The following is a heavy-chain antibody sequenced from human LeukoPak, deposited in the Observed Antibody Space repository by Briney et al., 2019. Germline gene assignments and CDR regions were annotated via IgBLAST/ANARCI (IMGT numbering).Heavy chain of an antibody. CDR3: ANRWRGFLDP. J-gene: IGHJ5*02. D-gene: IGHD2-15*01. CDR1: GGSISSYY. V-gene: IGHV4-59*04. Sequence: SETLSLTCTVSGGSISSYYWSWIRQPPGKGLEWIGYIYYSGSTYCNPSLKSRVTIFVDTSKNQFSLKLRSVTAADTAVYYCANRWRGFLDPWGQGTLVTVSS. CDR2: IYYSGST.